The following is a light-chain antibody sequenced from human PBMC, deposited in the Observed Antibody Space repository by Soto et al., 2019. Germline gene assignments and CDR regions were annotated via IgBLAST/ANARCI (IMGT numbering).Light chain of an antibody. CDR1: QSVSSD. V-gene: IGKV3-11*01. Sequence: EIVLTQSPATLSLSPGERATLSCRTSQSVSSDLAWYQQKPGQAPRLLIYDAFNRATGIPARFSGSGSGTDFTLTISSPEPEDFAVYYCQQRTNWPPYTFGQGTRLEIK. CDR3: QQRTNWPPYT. CDR2: DAF. J-gene: IGKJ2*01.